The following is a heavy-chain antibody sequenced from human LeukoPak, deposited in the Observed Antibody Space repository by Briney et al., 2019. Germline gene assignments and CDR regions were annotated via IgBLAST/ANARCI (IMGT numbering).Heavy chain of an antibody. CDR3: ASASDSGSYFDY. Sequence: GGSLRLSCAASGFTFSSYAMHWVRQAPGKGLEYVSAISSNGGSTYYANSVKGRFTISRDNSKNTLYLQMGSLRAEDMAVYYCASASDSGSYFDYWGQGALVTVSS. CDR1: GFTFSSYA. CDR2: ISSNGGST. V-gene: IGHV3-64*01. D-gene: IGHD1-26*01. J-gene: IGHJ4*02.